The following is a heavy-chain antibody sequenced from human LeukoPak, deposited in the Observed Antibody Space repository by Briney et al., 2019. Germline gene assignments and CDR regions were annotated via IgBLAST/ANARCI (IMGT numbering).Heavy chain of an antibody. D-gene: IGHD3-22*01. CDR1: GFTFSSYS. J-gene: IGHJ3*02. CDR2: ISSSSSTI. Sequence: GGSLRLSCAASGFTFSSYSMNWVRQAPGKGLEWVSYISSSSSTIYYADSVKGRFTISRDNAKNSLYLQMNSLRAEDTAVYYCARIFAYYDSSGYYLDAFDIWGQGTMVTVSS. V-gene: IGHV3-48*04. CDR3: ARIFAYYDSSGYYLDAFDI.